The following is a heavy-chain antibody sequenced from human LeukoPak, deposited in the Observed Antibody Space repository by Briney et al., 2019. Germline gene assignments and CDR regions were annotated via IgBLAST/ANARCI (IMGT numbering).Heavy chain of an antibody. V-gene: IGHV3-15*01. CDR3: TTVRGYSSY. CDR2: IKSKTDGGTT. Sequence: GGSLRLSCAASGFTFSNAWMSWVRQAPGTGPEWVGRIKSKTDGGTTDYAAPVKGRFTISRDESKNKMYLQMTSLKTEDTAVYYCTTVRGYSSYWGQGTLVTVSS. CDR1: GFTFSNAW. D-gene: IGHD5-18*01. J-gene: IGHJ4*02.